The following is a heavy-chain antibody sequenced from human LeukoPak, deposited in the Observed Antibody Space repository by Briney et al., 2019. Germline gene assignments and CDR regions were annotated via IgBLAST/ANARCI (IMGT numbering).Heavy chain of an antibody. CDR2: INHLRRT. D-gene: IGHD6-19*01. CDR3: ARGSASGIYPIDY. CDR1: GGPFSVYY. V-gene: IGHV4-34*01. Sequence: SETLSLTCAVSGGPFSVYYWSWIRQPPGKGLEWIGEINHLRRTNYNPSLKSRVIISIDTSKKEVSLKMTSVTAADTAIYYCARGSASGIYPIDYWGQGTLVTVSS. J-gene: IGHJ4*02.